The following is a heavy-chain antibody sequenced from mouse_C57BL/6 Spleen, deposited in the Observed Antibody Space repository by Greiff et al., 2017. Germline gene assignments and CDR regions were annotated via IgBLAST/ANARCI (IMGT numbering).Heavy chain of an antibody. CDR3: AREILYYSYAMDY. V-gene: IGHV3-6*01. CDR1: GYSITSGYY. J-gene: IGHJ4*01. Sequence: DVKLQESGPGLVKPSQSLSLTCSVTGYSITSGYYWNWIRQFPGNKLEWMGYISYDGSNNYNPSLKNRISITRDTSKNQFFLKLNSVTTEDTATYYCAREILYYSYAMDYWGQGTSVTVAS. D-gene: IGHD1-1*01. CDR2: ISYDGSN.